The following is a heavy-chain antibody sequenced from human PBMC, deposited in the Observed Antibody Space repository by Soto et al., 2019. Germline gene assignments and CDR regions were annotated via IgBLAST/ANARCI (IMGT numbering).Heavy chain of an antibody. V-gene: IGHV3-9*01. J-gene: IGHJ6*02. D-gene: IGHD3-9*01. Sequence: PGGSLRLSCAASGFTFDDYAMHWVRQAPGKGLEWVSGISWNSGSIGYADSVNGRFTISRDNAKNSLYLQMNSLRAEDTALYYCAKEISNDILTGYYSSSGMDVWGQGTTVTVSS. CDR1: GFTFDDYA. CDR2: ISWNSGSI. CDR3: AKEISNDILTGYYSSSGMDV.